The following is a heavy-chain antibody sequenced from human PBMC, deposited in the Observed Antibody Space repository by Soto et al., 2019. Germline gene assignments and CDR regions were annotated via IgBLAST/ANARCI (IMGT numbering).Heavy chain of an antibody. CDR2: IYPGDSDT. CDR3: ARGSGGSSSWYSGYDYYYYGMDV. D-gene: IGHD6-13*01. Sequence: PGEPLKISCKGAGYSFTSYWIGWVRQMPGKGLEWMGIIYPGDSDTRYSPSFQGQVTISADKSISTAYLQWSSLKASDTAMYYCARGSGGSSSWYSGYDYYYYGMDVWGQGTTVTVSS. J-gene: IGHJ6*02. V-gene: IGHV5-51*01. CDR1: GYSFTSYW.